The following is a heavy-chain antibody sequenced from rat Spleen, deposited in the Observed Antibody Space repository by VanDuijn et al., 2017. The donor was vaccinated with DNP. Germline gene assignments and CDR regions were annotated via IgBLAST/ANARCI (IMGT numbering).Heavy chain of an antibody. Sequence: QVQLKESGPGLVQPSQTLSLTCTVSGFSLTDYSVHWVRQPPGKGLEWMGTIWSDGSTDCNSALKSRLSLSRDTSKSQVLLKMNSLQTEDTAMYFCARSGGYNPFAYWGQGTLVTVSS. CDR1: GFSLTDYS. J-gene: IGHJ3*01. CDR2: IWSDGST. D-gene: IGHD1-4*01. CDR3: ARSGGYNPFAY. V-gene: IGHV2-19*01.